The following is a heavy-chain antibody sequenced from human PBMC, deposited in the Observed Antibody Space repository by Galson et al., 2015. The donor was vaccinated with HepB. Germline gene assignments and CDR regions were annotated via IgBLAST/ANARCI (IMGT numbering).Heavy chain of an antibody. CDR2: ITGSAVKT. D-gene: IGHD6-19*01. CDR3: AKDPSDYYYHGMDV. J-gene: IGHJ6*02. Sequence: SLRLSCAASGFTFSSYAMSWVRQAPGKGLEWVSAITGSAVKTYYADSVKGRFTISRDNSKNTLYLQMESLRAEDPAVYYCAKDPSDYYYHGMDVWGQGTTVTVSS. CDR1: GFTFSSYA. V-gene: IGHV3-23*01.